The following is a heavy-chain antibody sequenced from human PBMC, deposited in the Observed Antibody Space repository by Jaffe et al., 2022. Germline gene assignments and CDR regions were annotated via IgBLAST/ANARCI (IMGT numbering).Heavy chain of an antibody. D-gene: IGHD3-16*01. V-gene: IGHV3-7*01. CDR3: ARDIWGVESYWYFDL. CDR2: IKQDGSEK. CDR1: GFTFSSYW. J-gene: IGHJ2*01. Sequence: EVQLVESGGGLVQPGGSLRLSCAASGFTFSSYWMSWVRQAPGKGLEWVANIKQDGSEKYYVDSVKGRFTISRDNAKNSLYLQMNSLRAEDTAVYYCARDIWGVESYWYFDLWGRGTLVTVSS.